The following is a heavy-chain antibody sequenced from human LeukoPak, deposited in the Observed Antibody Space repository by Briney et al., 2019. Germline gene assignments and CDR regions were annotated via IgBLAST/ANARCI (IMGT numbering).Heavy chain of an antibody. CDR1: GGTSTSYA. CDR2: IIPIFGTA. J-gene: IGHJ4*02. D-gene: IGHD3-22*01. CDR3: ARLYYDSSGYYPLTLDY. V-gene: IGHV1-69*05. Sequence: VASVKVSCKASGGTSTSYAISWVRQAPGQGLEWMGGIIPIFGTANYARKFRGRVSIYTDESPSAAYMELSSLRSEDTAVYYCARLYYDSSGYYPLTLDYWGQGTLVTVSS.